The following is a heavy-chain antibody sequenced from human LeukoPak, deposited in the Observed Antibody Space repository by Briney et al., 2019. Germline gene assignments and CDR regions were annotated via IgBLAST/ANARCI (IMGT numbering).Heavy chain of an antibody. CDR2: IIPILGIA. Sequence: ASVKVSCKASGGTFSSYTISWVRQAPGRGLEWMGRIIPILGIANYAQKFQGRVTITADKSTSTAYMELSSLRSEDTAVYYCARDAGGGWYSVYWGQGTLVAVSS. D-gene: IGHD6-19*01. CDR1: GGTFSSYT. J-gene: IGHJ4*02. CDR3: ARDAGGGWYSVY. V-gene: IGHV1-69*04.